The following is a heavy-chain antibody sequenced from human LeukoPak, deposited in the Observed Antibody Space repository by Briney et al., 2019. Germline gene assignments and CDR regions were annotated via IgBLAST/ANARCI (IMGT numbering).Heavy chain of an antibody. CDR2: IYSSGNT. D-gene: IGHD3-16*01. J-gene: IGHJ4*02. Sequence: SETLSLTCTVSGGSISSYYWSWIRQPPGKGLEWIGYIYSSGNTDYNPSLKSRVTISVDTSKSQFSLKLSSVTAADTAIYYCARDPSTFYFDYWGQGALVTVAS. V-gene: IGHV4-59*01. CDR1: GGSISSYY. CDR3: ARDPSTFYFDY.